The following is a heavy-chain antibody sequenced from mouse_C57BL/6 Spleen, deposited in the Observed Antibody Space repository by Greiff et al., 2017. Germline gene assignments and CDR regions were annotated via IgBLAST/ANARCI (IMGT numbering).Heavy chain of an antibody. V-gene: IGHV1-19*01. CDR2: INPYNGGT. CDR1: GYTFTDYY. J-gene: IGHJ3*01. Sequence: VQLQQSGPVLVKPGASVKMSCKASGYTFTDYYMNWVKQSHGKSLEWIGVINPYNGGTSYNQKFKGKATLTVDKSSSTAYMELNSLTSEDSAVYYCARDGKLAWFAYWGQGTLVTVSA. CDR3: ARDGKLAWFAY. D-gene: IGHD4-1*01.